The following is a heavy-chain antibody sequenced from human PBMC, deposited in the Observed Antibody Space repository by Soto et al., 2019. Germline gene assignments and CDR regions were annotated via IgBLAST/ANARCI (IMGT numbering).Heavy chain of an antibody. D-gene: IGHD5-12*01. V-gene: IGHV4-39*01. J-gene: IGHJ6*02. Sequence: SETLSFTCTVSGGSISSSSYYWGWIRQPPGKGLEWIGSIYYSGSTYYNPSLKSRVTISVDTSKNQFSLKLSSVTAAGTAVYYCARQGLGSGYDVQRRDYYYYGMDVWGQGTTVTVSS. CDR3: ARQGLGSGYDVQRRDYYYYGMDV. CDR2: IYYSGST. CDR1: GGSISSSSYY.